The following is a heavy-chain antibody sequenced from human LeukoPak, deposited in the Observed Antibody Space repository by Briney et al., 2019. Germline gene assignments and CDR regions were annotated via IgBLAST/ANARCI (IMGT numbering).Heavy chain of an antibody. CDR2: INSDGNST. V-gene: IGHV3-74*01. Sequence: GGSLRLSCAASGFTFSSYWMHWVRQAPGKGLVWVSRINSDGNSTSCADSVKGRFTISRDNAKNTLYLQMNSLRAEDTAVYYCARDRNNGSYYSDYWGQGTLVTVSS. CDR1: GFTFSSYW. CDR3: ARDRNNGSYYSDY. D-gene: IGHD1-26*01. J-gene: IGHJ4*02.